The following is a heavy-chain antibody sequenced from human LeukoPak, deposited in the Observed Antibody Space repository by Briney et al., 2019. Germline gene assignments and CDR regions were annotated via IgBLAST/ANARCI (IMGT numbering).Heavy chain of an antibody. CDR2: ISSSSSYI. Sequence: GGSLRLSCAASGFTFSSYSMNWVRQAPGKGVEWVSSISSSSSYIYYADSVKGRFTISRDNAKNSLYLQMNSLRAEDTAVYYCARVEWDRANPNWGQGTLVIVSS. J-gene: IGHJ4*02. V-gene: IGHV3-21*01. CDR3: ARVEWDRANPN. D-gene: IGHD3-3*01. CDR1: GFTFSSYS.